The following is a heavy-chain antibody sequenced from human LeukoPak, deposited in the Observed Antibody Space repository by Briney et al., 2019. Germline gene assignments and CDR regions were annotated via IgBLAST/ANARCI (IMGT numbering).Heavy chain of an antibody. CDR3: ARPYGAAGLD. D-gene: IGHD4-17*01. CDR1: GGSISSYY. V-gene: IGHV4-59*08. Sequence: SETLSLTCTVSGGSISSYYWNWIRQPPGKGLEWIGYIYYSGSTNYNPSLKSRVTISVDTSKNQFSLKLSSVTAADTAVYYCARPYGAAGLDWGQGTLVTVSS. CDR2: IYYSGST. J-gene: IGHJ4*02.